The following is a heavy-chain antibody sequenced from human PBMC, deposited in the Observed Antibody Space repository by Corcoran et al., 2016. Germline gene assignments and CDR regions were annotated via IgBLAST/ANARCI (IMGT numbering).Heavy chain of an antibody. CDR3: ARGGSSGWYLGYFDY. D-gene: IGHD6-19*01. J-gene: IGHJ4*02. V-gene: IGHV3-33*01. CDR1: GFTFSSYG. CDR2: IWYDGSNK. Sequence: QVQLVESGGGVVQPGRSLRLSCAASGFTFSSYGMHWVRQAPGKGLEWVAVIWYDGSNKYYADSVKGRFTISRDNSKNTLYLQMNSLSAEDTAVYYCARGGSSGWYLGYFDYWGQGTLVTVSS.